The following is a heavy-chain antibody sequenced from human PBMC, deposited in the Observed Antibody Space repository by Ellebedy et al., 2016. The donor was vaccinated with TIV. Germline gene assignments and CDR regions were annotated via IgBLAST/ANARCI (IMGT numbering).Heavy chain of an antibody. CDR1: GFTFTNYW. Sequence: GESLKISCAASGFTFTNYWMHWVRQVPGKGLVWVARSDQEWSGTSYADSVKGRFTISRDNAKNTLYLQMNSLRAEDTAVYYCSTVFEIWGQGTVVTVSS. J-gene: IGHJ3*02. CDR3: STVFEI. V-gene: IGHV3-74*01. CDR2: SDQEWSGT.